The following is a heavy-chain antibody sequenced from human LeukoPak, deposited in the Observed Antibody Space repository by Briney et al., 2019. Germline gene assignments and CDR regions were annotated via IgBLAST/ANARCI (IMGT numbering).Heavy chain of an antibody. Sequence: ASVKVSCKASGYTFTSYDINWVRQATGQGLEWMGWMNPNSGNTGYAQKFQGRVTMTRNTSISTAYMEPSSLRSEDTAVYYCARGRLPTYYYDSSGYLDAFDIWGQGTMVTVSS. CDR2: MNPNSGNT. CDR3: ARGRLPTYYYDSSGYLDAFDI. V-gene: IGHV1-8*01. D-gene: IGHD3-22*01. CDR1: GYTFTSYD. J-gene: IGHJ3*02.